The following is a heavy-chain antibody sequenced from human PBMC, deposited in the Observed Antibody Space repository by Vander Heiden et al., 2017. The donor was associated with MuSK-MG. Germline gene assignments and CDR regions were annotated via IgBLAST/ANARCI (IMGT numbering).Heavy chain of an antibody. D-gene: IGHD3-10*01. CDR1: RFTFSNYA. CDR3: AREGTLVRNDAFDI. J-gene: IGHJ3*02. V-gene: IGHV3-30-3*01. CDR2: ISYDGSEK. Sequence: QVQLVESGGGVVQPWRSLRLACAASRFTFSNYAMHWIRQAPGKGLEWVAIISYDGSEKYYADSVKGRFTISRDNSKNTMSLQMNSLRAEDTAVYYCAREGTLVRNDAFDIWGQGTMVTVSS.